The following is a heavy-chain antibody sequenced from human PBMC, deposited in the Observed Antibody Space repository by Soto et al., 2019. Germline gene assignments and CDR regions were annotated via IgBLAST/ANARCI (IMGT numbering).Heavy chain of an antibody. Sequence: GGSLRLSYAASGFTFSTHAVSWVRQTPGKGLEWVSAISGSGTSAYYADSVKGRFTISRDNSKNTLSLQMNSLRAEETALYYCARHYYSSGTHFDYWGLGTLVTVSS. CDR1: GFTFSTHA. CDR2: ISGSGTSA. CDR3: ARHYYSSGTHFDY. D-gene: IGHD3-10*01. J-gene: IGHJ4*02. V-gene: IGHV3-23*01.